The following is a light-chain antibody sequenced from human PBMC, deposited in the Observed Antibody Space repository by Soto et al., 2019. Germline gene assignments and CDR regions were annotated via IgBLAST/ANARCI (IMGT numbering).Light chain of an antibody. CDR2: DAS. CDR1: QSVSSY. V-gene: IGKV3-11*01. J-gene: IGKJ4*01. Sequence: DIVLTQSPATLSLSPGERATLSCRASQSVSSYLAWYQQKPGKAPRLLIYDASNRATGLPARFSGSGSGTEFTLTISSLDPEDFAVYYCQQRGNWPPTFGGGTKVEIK. CDR3: QQRGNWPPT.